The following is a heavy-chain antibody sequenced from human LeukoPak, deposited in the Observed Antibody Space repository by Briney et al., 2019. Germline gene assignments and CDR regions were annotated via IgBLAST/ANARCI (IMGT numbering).Heavy chain of an antibody. CDR1: GYTFTGYY. V-gene: IGHV1-2*02. J-gene: IGHJ5*02. CDR2: INTNSGVT. CDR3: ARDGNYCSSTGCYVNWFDP. D-gene: IGHD2-2*01. Sequence: ASVKVSCKASGYTFTGYYMHWVRPAPGQGLRWMGWINTNSGVTQYAQMFQGRVTVSRDTSINVVYMELSSLRSDDTAVYYCARDGNYCSSTGCYVNWFDPWGQGTLVTVSS.